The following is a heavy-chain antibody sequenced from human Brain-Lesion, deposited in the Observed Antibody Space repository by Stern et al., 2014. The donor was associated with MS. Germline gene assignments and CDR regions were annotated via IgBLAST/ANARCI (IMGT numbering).Heavy chain of an antibody. CDR2: TNPKTGGT. D-gene: IGHD3-3*01. V-gene: IGHV1-2*02. CDR3: ARDQRGITIFGVVTDYYYLGMDV. J-gene: IGHJ6*02. Sequence: VQLVESGAEVKTHGASGKASCTTSGYMFTASSIHTERPAPGHRPQCWKWTNPKTGGTPLVPQCLGKVTMSRDTSVSTRYGDVRSLTSDDTGVYYCARDQRGITIFGVVTDYYYLGMDVWGQGTTVTFSS. CDR1: GYMFTASS.